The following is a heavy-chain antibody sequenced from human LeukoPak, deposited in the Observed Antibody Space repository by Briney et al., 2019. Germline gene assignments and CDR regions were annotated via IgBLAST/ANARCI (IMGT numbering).Heavy chain of an antibody. J-gene: IGHJ3*02. CDR3: AREPNSLDAFDI. CDR1: GFTFSSYA. V-gene: IGHV3-30*04. D-gene: IGHD4-23*01. Sequence: SGGSLRLSCAASGFTFSSYAMHWVRQAPGKGLEWVAVISYDGSNKYYADSVKGRFTISRDNSKNTLYLQMNSLRAEDTAVYYCAREPNSLDAFDIWGQGTMVTVSS. CDR2: ISYDGSNK.